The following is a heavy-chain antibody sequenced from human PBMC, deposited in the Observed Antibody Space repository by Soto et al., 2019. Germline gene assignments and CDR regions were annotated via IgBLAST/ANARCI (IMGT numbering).Heavy chain of an antibody. D-gene: IGHD3-3*01. CDR2: IHYSGST. V-gene: IGHV4-59*08. J-gene: IGHJ4*02. Sequence: SVTLALTCSVSGGSISNYYWSWIRQPPGKGLEWIGYIHYSGSTKYNPSLKSRGTISADTSKNQFSLKLSSVTAADTAVYYCAIVQYDFRSSSFATMEYWREGPLVMASS. CDR3: AIVQYDFRSSSFATMEY. CDR1: GGSISNYY.